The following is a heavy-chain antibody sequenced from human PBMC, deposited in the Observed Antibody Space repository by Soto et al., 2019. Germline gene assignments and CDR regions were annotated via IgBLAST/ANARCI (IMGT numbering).Heavy chain of an antibody. CDR2: ISYDGSNK. V-gene: IGHV3-30-3*01. D-gene: IGHD6-19*01. Sequence: GGSLRLSCAASGFTFSSYAMHWVRQAPGKGLEWVAVISYDGSNKYYADSVKGRFTISRDNSKNTLYLQMNSLRAEDTAVYYCARDIAVAGTHWFDPWGQGTLVTASS. CDR1: GFTFSSYA. J-gene: IGHJ5*02. CDR3: ARDIAVAGTHWFDP.